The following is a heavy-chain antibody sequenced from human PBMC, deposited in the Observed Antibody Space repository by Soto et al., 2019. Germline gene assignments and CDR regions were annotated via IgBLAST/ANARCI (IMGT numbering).Heavy chain of an antibody. J-gene: IGHJ4*02. CDR1: GGSISSYY. V-gene: IGHV4-59*08. Sequence: SETLSLTCTVSGGSISSYYWSWIRQPPGKGLEWIGYIYYSGSTNYNPSLKSRVTISVDTSKNQFSLKLSSVTAADTAVYYCAGLGIAVAGSGYYFDYWGQGTLVTVSS. CDR3: AGLGIAVAGSGYYFDY. D-gene: IGHD6-19*01. CDR2: IYYSGST.